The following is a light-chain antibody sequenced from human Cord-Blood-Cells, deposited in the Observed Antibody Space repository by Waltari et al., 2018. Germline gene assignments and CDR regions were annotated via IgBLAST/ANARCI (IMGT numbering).Light chain of an antibody. CDR2: DVS. V-gene: IGLV2-14*01. Sequence: QSALTQPASVSGSPGQSITISCTGTSSDVGGYNYVSWYQQHPGKAPKLRIYDVSNRPSGVSKRFSGSKSGNTASLTISGLQAEDGADYYCSSYTSSSTLVFGGGTKLTVL. CDR1: SSDVGGYNY. CDR3: SSYTSSSTLV. J-gene: IGLJ2*01.